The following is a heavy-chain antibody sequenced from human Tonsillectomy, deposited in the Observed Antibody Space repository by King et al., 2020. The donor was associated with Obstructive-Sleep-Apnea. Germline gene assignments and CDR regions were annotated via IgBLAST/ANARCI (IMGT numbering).Heavy chain of an antibody. CDR3: AKNRGYCSGGSCYGDY. J-gene: IGHJ4*02. CDR1: GFTFSNYA. D-gene: IGHD2-15*01. Sequence: DVQLVESGGGLVQPGGSLRLSCAASGFTFSNYAMSWVRQAPGKGLEWVSTISGSGGSTFYASSVKGRFTVSRDTSKNTLYLQMNSLRAEDTAVYYCAKNRGYCSGGSCYGDYWGQGTLVTVSS. CDR2: ISGSGGST. V-gene: IGHV3-23*04.